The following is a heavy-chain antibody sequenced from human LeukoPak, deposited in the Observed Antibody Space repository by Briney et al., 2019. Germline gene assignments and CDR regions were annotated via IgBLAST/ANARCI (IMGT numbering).Heavy chain of an antibody. V-gene: IGHV1-46*01. J-gene: IGHJ6*03. CDR2: INPSGDNT. Sequence: ASVKVSCKASGYTFTNNFMHWVRQAPGQGLEWIGIINPSGDNTWYAQKFQGRVTMTRDMATSTDYLEVSSLRSEDTAVYYCARADYSSSWYANYYYYYMDVWGKGTTVTISS. CDR1: GYTFTNNF. D-gene: IGHD6-13*01. CDR3: ARADYSSSWYANYYYYYMDV.